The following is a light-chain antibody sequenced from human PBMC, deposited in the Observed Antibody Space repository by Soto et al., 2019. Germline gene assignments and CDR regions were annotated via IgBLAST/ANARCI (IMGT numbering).Light chain of an antibody. CDR1: QSVATN. CDR3: QQYNNWPPIT. V-gene: IGKV3-15*01. J-gene: IGKJ5*01. CDR2: GAS. Sequence: EAVLTQSPATLSVSPGERVTLSCRASQSVATNLAWYQQRPGQAPRLLIYGASKRAIGLPARFSGSGSGTEFTLTISSLQSEDVAVYYCQQYNNWPPITFGQGTRLEIK.